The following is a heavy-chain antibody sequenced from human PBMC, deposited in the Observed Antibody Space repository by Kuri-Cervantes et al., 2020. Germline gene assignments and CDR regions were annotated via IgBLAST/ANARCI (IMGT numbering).Heavy chain of an antibody. J-gene: IGHJ3*01. V-gene: IGHV3-33*01. CDR1: GFTFSSYG. CDR2: IWYDGGNK. Sequence: GESLKISCAASGFTFSSYGMHWVRQAPGKGLEWVAVIWYDGGNKYYADSVKGRFTISRDNSKNTLYLQMNSLRGEDTAVYYCVREETAAADAFDFWGQGTMVTVSS. CDR3: VREETAAADAFDF. D-gene: IGHD6-13*01.